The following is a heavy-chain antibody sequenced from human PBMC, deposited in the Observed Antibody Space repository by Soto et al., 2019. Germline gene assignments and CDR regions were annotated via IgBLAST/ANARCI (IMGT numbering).Heavy chain of an antibody. V-gene: IGHV3-33*01. CDR2: IWHDGSNK. J-gene: IGHJ4*02. CDR3: ARGDPIDS. Sequence: QVQLVESGGGVVQPGRSLRLSCAASGFTFSVYGMHWVRQAPGKGLQWVAVIWHDGSNKYYADSVRGRFTISRDNSKNTMYMQMNNLRGEDTAVYYCARGDPIDSWGQGTLVTVSS. CDR1: GFTFSVYG.